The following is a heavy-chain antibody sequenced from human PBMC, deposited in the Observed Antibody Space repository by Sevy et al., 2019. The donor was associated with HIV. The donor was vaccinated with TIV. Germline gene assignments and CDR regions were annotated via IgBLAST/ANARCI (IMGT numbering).Heavy chain of an antibody. Sequence: GGSLRLSCVASGFTFSNAWMSWVRQTPGKGLEWVGRIKRKTDGGTRDFAAPVKGRFAIARDDSKNTLSLQMDSLKTEDTAVYYCTAGVGTSDFDYWVQGILVTVSS. CDR1: GFTFSNAW. V-gene: IGHV3-15*01. D-gene: IGHD1-26*01. J-gene: IGHJ4*02. CDR2: IKRKTDGGTR. CDR3: TAGVGTSDFDY.